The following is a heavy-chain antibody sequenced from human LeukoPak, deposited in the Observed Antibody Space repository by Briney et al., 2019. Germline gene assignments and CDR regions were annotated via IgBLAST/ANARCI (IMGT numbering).Heavy chain of an antibody. CDR3: ARVGGYTYGYEFDY. D-gene: IGHD5-18*01. Sequence: SETLSLTCSVSGGSISNYYWSWIRQPPGKGLEWIGYIFYTGSTKYNPSFKSRVTISVDTAKNQFSLKLSSVTAADTAVYYCARVGGYTYGYEFDYWGQGTLVTVSS. V-gene: IGHV4-59*01. CDR2: IFYTGST. J-gene: IGHJ4*02. CDR1: GGSISNYY.